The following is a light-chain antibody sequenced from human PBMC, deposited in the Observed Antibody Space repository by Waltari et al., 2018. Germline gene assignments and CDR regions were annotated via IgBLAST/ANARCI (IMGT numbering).Light chain of an antibody. J-gene: IGKJ5*01. CDR3: QQSCRPPSIT. CDR2: AAS. V-gene: IGKV1-39*01. Sequence: DIQMTQSPSSLSASVGGRVTITCRASQSIGNYLNWYQQSPGKAPKLLIYAASNLQSGVPSRFSGSGSGTEFTLTISSLHPEDFATYYCQQSCRPPSITFGQGTRLEIK. CDR1: QSIGNY.